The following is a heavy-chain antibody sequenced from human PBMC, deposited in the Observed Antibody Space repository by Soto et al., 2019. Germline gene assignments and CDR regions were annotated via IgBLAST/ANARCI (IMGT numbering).Heavy chain of an antibody. CDR2: ISAYNGNT. Sequence: ASVKVSCKASGYTFTSYGISWVRQAPGQGLEWMGWISAYNGNTNYAQKLQGRATMTTDTSTSTAYMELRSLRSDDTAVYYCAXXXXVGGLLWLGGVYYYYGMAVWGQGPTVTAPS. CDR3: AXXXXVGGLLWLGGVYYYYGMAV. V-gene: IGHV1-18*04. D-gene: IGHD3-10*01. J-gene: IGHJ6*02. CDR1: GYTFTSYG.